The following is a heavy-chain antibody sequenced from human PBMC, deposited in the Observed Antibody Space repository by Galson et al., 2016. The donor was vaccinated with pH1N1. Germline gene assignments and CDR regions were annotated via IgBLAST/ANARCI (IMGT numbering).Heavy chain of an antibody. Sequence: QSGAEVKKPGESLKISCKGSGYRFSSSWIGWVRQMPGKGLEWMGIIHLGGSHIRYSPSFQGQVTISADKSINIVSRQWSSLKASDTAMYYCARQNDYGDYRGDAFDIWGQGTMVTVSS. J-gene: IGHJ3*02. V-gene: IGHV5-51*01. CDR2: IHLGGSHI. CDR3: ARQNDYGDYRGDAFDI. CDR1: GYRFSSSW. D-gene: IGHD4-17*01.